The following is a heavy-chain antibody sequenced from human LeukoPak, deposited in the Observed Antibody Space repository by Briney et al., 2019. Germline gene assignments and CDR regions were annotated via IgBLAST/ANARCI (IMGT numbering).Heavy chain of an antibody. J-gene: IGHJ5*02. Sequence: PGGSLRLSCAASGFTFDDYAMHWVRQAPGKGLEWVSLISGDGGSTYYADSVKGRFTISRDNSKNSLYLQMNSLRTEDTALYYGAKDKVTFENWFDPGGQGPLVTVSS. CDR1: GFTFDDYA. CDR3: AKDKVTFENWFDP. CDR2: ISGDGGST. D-gene: IGHD3-16*01. V-gene: IGHV3-43*02.